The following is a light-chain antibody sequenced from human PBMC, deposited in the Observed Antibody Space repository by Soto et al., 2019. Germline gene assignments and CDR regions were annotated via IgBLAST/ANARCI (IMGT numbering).Light chain of an antibody. Sequence: EIVLTQSPGTLSLSPGERATLSCRASQSVSSSFLAWYQQKPGQAPRLLIYGASSRATGIPDRFSGSGSGTDFTLTISRLVPEDFAVYYCQQYGSSPWTFGQGTKAEIK. CDR1: QSVSSSF. CDR2: GAS. CDR3: QQYGSSPWT. J-gene: IGKJ1*01. V-gene: IGKV3-20*01.